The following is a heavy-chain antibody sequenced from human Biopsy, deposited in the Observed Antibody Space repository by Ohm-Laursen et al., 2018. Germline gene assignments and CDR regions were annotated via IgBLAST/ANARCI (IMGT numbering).Heavy chain of an antibody. CDR3: ARSYFLGSYRSPYFDS. Sequence: GSLRLSCAASGFTFRTYEMNWVRQAPGKGLEWVSHIGSSGSTIYYADSVKGRFTISRDNAKNSLYLQMSSLRAEDTAVYYCARSYFLGSYRSPYFDSWGQGTLVAVSS. V-gene: IGHV3-48*03. D-gene: IGHD3-16*02. CDR1: GFTFRTYE. CDR2: IGSSGSTI. J-gene: IGHJ4*02.